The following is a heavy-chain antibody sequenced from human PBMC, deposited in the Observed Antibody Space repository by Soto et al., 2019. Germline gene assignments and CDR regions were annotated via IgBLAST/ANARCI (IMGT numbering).Heavy chain of an antibody. CDR2: VIPIFGTA. CDR3: AREEERDGYKVCDC. J-gene: IGHJ4*02. Sequence: SVKVSCKASGGTFSNYAISWVRQAPGQGLEWKGGVIPIFGTANYAKKFQGRVTITADESTSTAYIELSSLRSEDTAVYYCAREEERDGYKVCDCWGQGTRVTVSS. D-gene: IGHD5-12*01. CDR1: GGTFSNYA. V-gene: IGHV1-69*13.